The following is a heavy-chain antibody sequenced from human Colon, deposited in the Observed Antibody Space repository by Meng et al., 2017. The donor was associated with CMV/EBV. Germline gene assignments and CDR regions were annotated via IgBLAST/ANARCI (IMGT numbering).Heavy chain of an antibody. CDR1: GFTFSSYA. CDR2: ITNSGGST. D-gene: IGHD3-3*01. CDR3: GRGGGDFWSGYYYYYGMDL. Sequence: GESLKISCAASGFTFSSYAMGWVRQAPGRGLECISLITNSGGSTYYVDSVKGRFTISRDNSQNTLYLQMNSLRAEDTAVYYCGRGGGDFWSGYYYYYGMDLWGQGTTVTVSS. V-gene: IGHV3-23*01. J-gene: IGHJ6*02.